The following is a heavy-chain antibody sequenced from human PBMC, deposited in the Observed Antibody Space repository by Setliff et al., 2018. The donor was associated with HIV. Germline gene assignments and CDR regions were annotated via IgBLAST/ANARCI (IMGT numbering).Heavy chain of an antibody. J-gene: IGHJ4*02. CDR2: INAGSAAA. Sequence: GASVKVSCKVSGYTFTSYAMHWVRQAPGQRLEWMGWINAGSAAANYAQKFQGRVTMTRDASTTTAYMEVNRLTSDDTAVYYCAKGQGPVGYWGQGTLVTVSS. V-gene: IGHV1-2*02. CDR3: AKGQGPVGY. CDR1: GYTFTSYA.